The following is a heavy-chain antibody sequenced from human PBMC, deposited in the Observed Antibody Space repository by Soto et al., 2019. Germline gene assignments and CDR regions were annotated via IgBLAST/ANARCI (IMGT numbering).Heavy chain of an antibody. CDR3: AKAFSWYDY. V-gene: IGHV3-23*01. CDR2: INSNGSST. D-gene: IGHD6-13*01. CDR1: GFTFSSYA. Sequence: PGGSLRLSCAASGFTFSSYAMNWVRQAPRKGLEWVSSINSNGSSTYYADSVKGRFIISIDNSKNTLYLQMSSLRAEDTAVYYCAKAFSWYDYWGQGTLVTVS. J-gene: IGHJ4*02.